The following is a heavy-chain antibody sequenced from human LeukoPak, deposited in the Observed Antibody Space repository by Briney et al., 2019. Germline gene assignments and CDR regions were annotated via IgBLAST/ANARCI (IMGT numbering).Heavy chain of an antibody. J-gene: IGHJ5*02. Sequence: GGSLRLSCAASGFTFSSYWMHWIRHLPGKGLVCVSRINTDGSSTSYADSVKGRFTISRDNAKNTLYLQMNSLRAEDTAVYYCARDRPGGFDPWGQGTLVTVSS. CDR3: ARDRPGGFDP. V-gene: IGHV3-74*01. D-gene: IGHD3-16*01. CDR1: GFTFSSYW. CDR2: INTDGSST.